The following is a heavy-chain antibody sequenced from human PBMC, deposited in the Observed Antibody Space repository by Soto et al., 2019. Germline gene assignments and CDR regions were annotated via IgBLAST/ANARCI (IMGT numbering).Heavy chain of an antibody. D-gene: IGHD3-22*01. Sequence: EVQLVESGGVVVQPGGSLRLSCAASGFTFDDYTMHWVRQAPGKGLEWVSLISWDGGSTYYADSVKGRFTISRDNSKNSLYLQMNSLRTEDTGLYYCAKDIAKAYYDSSGSFDYWGPGTLVTVSS. CDR2: ISWDGGST. CDR3: AKDIAKAYYDSSGSFDY. CDR1: GFTFDDYT. J-gene: IGHJ4*02. V-gene: IGHV3-43*01.